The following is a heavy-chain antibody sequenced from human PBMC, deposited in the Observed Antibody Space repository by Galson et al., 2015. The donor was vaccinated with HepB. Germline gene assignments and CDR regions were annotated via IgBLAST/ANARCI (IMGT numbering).Heavy chain of an antibody. Sequence: TLSLTCTVSGGSISSSSYYWGWIRQPPGKGLEWIGSIYYSGSTYYNPSLKSRVTISVDTSKNRFSLKLSSVTAADTAVYYCARGGQQWLTYYFDYWGREPWSPSPQ. CDR1: GGSISSSSYY. V-gene: IGHV4-39*07. J-gene: IGHJ4*02. CDR3: ARGGQQWLTYYFDY. CDR2: IYYSGST. D-gene: IGHD6-19*01.